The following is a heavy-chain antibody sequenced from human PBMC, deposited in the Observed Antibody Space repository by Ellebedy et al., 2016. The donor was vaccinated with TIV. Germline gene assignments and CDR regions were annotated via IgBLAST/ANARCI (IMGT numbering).Heavy chain of an antibody. V-gene: IGHV3-7*01. J-gene: IGHJ4*02. D-gene: IGHD1-1*01. CDR1: GFTFSSCW. Sequence: GGSLRLXXAASGFTFSSCWMSWVRQAPVKGLEWVANIKQDGSEKYYVDSVKGRFTISRDNAKNSLYLQMNSLRAEDTAVYYCASSPLRYDWNTYFEYWGQGTLVTVSS. CDR3: ASSPLRYDWNTYFEY. CDR2: IKQDGSEK.